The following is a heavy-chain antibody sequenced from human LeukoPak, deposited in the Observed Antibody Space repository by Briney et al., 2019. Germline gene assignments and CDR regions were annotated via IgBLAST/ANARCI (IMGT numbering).Heavy chain of an antibody. CDR1: GFTFNTFN. D-gene: IGHD3-9*01. CDR2: ITSGGDYI. J-gene: IGHJ4*02. CDR3: ARGHYDVLAASYKWTPDY. V-gene: IGHV3-21*01. Sequence: GGSLRLSCAASGFTFNTFNMNWVRQAPGKGLEWGSSITSGGDYIYYADSVKGRLTTSRDNAKNSLSLQLNSLRVEDTAVYYCARGHYDVLAASYKWTPDYWGQGTLVTVSS.